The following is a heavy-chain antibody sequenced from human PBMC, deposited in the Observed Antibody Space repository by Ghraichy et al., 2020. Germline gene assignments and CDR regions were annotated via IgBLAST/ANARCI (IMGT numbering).Heavy chain of an antibody. CDR1: ADDIALLAYS. V-gene: IGHV4-30-4*07. J-gene: IGHJ6*02. Sequence: SETLSLTCPHSADDIALLAYSSTHPKDHRPHTQERIEEHTYNGNTYYDPSHKSLVTISLDTSKNQFSLKLTSVTAADTAVYYCARDKHGMDVWGQGTTVT. CDR3: ARDKHGMDV. CDR2: HTYNGNT.